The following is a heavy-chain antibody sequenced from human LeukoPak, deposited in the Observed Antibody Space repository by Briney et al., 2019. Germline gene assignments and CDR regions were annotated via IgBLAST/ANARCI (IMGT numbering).Heavy chain of an antibody. V-gene: IGHV3-15*01. CDR1: GFTFSNAW. Sequence: GGSLRLSCAAPGFTFSNAWMSWVRQAPGKGLDWVGRIRSKTDGGTTDHAASVKGRFTISRDDSNNMLYLQMNSLKTEDTAVYYCSTWTDLYDYWGQGTLVTVSS. CDR3: STWTDLYDY. D-gene: IGHD3/OR15-3a*01. J-gene: IGHJ4*02. CDR2: IRSKTDGGTT.